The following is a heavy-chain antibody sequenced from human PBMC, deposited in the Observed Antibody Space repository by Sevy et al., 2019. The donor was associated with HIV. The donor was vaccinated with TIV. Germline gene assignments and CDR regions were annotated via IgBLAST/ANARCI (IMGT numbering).Heavy chain of an antibody. J-gene: IGHJ4*02. D-gene: IGHD3-10*01. CDR2: FSGGGATI. V-gene: IGHV3-11*01. CDR1: GLALSDYY. CDR3: ARDPFHFLRGCF. Sequence: GGSLRLSCAASGLALSDYYMAWIRQAPGKGLEWVSYFSGGGATIYYADSVKGRFTISRDNAKATLHLQMNSLGVDDTAVYFCARDPFHFLRGCFWGQGTQVTVSS.